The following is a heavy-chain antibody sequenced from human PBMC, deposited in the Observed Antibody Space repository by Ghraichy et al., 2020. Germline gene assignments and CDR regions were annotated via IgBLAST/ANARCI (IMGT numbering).Heavy chain of an antibody. D-gene: IGHD2-15*01. CDR3: AREYCRGGSCFFGTGGAHFDY. J-gene: IGHJ4*02. Sequence: GGSLRLSCAASGFTFSGYWMHWVRQAPGKGLVWVSRVKSDGSSTIYADSVKGRFTISRDNAKNTLYLQMNSLKAEDTAVYYCAREYCRGGSCFFGTGGAHFDYWGQGTRVTVSS. CDR1: GFTFSGYW. V-gene: IGHV3-74*01. CDR2: VKSDGSST.